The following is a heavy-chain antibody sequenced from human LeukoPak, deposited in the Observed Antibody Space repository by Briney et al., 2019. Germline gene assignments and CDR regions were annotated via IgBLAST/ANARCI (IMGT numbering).Heavy chain of an antibody. CDR1: GYTLATHD. Sequence: GASVKVSCKASGYTLATHDINWVRQAPGQGLEWMGRINPNSGGTNYAQKFQGRVTMTRDTSISTAYIVLSRLRSDDTAVYYCASSGIAVAGRILYWGQGTLVTVSS. D-gene: IGHD6-19*01. CDR2: INPNSGGT. V-gene: IGHV1-2*06. CDR3: ASSGIAVAGRILY. J-gene: IGHJ4*02.